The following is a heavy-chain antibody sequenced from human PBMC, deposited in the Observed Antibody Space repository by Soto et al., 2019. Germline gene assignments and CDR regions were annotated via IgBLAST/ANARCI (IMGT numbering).Heavy chain of an antibody. D-gene: IGHD1-1*01. CDR2: ISSSLGHT. V-gene: IGHV3-11*03. J-gene: IGHJ4*02. CDR3: AANWNFGLNF. CDR1: GFDFSDFH. Sequence: XVSLRLSCVASGFDFSDFHISWVRQAPGKGLEWISYISSSLGHTDYAESVKGRFTISRDNAKSSVFLEMSDLRSDDTAVYYCAANWNFGLNFWGQGTLVTVSS.